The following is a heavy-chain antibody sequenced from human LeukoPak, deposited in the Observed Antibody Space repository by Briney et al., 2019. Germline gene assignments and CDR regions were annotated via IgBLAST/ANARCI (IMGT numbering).Heavy chain of an antibody. CDR3: ARVRWIQLWFDY. D-gene: IGHD5-18*01. J-gene: IGHJ4*02. Sequence: PSETLSLTCAVYGGSFSGYYSSWIRQPPGKGLEWIGEINHSGSTNYNPSLKSRVTISVDTSKNQFSLKLSSVTAADTAVYYCARVRWIQLWFDYWGQGTLVTVSS. CDR2: INHSGST. V-gene: IGHV4-34*01. CDR1: GGSFSGYY.